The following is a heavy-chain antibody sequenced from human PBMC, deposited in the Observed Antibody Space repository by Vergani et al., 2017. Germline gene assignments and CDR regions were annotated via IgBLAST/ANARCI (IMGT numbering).Heavy chain of an antibody. CDR2: IYYSGST. D-gene: IGHD2-2*01. CDR3: ARDLGGCSSTSCYSGVWFDP. V-gene: IGHV4-59*01. J-gene: IGHJ5*02. Sequence: QVQLQESGPGLVKPSETLSLTCTVSGGSISSYYWSWIRQPPGKGLEWIGYIYYSGSTNYNPSLKSRVTISVDTSKNQFSLKLSSVTAADTAVYYCARDLGGCSSTSCYSGVWFDPWGQGTLVTVSS. CDR1: GGSISSYY.